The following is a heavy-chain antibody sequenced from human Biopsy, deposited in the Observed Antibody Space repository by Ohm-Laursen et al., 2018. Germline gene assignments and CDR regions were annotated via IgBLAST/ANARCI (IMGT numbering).Heavy chain of an antibody. V-gene: IGHV1-24*01. CDR3: AADINVWNVNY. D-gene: IGHD1-1*01. CDR2: FAPENGKT. J-gene: IGHJ4*02. CDR1: GYTLTALS. Sequence: SVKVSCKVSGYTLTALSMHWVRQAPGRGLEWMGGFAPENGKTIYAQKFQGRITMTEDTSTDTAYMELSSLRSEDTAVYYCAADINVWNVNYWGQGTRVTVSS.